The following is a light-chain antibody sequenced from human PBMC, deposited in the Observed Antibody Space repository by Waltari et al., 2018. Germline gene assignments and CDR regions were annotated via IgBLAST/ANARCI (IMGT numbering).Light chain of an antibody. Sequence: DFVMTQSPHSLAVSLGERATINCKSSQSILYRSNNQNYLAWYQQKPGQPPKLLIYWASTRESGVPGRFSGSGSGTDFTLTISSLQAEDVAVYYCQQYYSPPLTFGQGTKVEIK. CDR1: QSILYRSNNQNY. V-gene: IGKV4-1*01. CDR3: QQYYSPPLT. CDR2: WAS. J-gene: IGKJ1*01.